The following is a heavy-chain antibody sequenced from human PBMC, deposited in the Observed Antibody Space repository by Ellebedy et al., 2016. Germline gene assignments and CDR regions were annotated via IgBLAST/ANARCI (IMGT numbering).Heavy chain of an antibody. J-gene: IGHJ4*02. CDR1: GGSISSSSYY. Sequence: SETLSLTCTVSGGSISSSSYYWSWIRQPPGKGLEWIGYIYYSGSTYYNPSLKSRVTISVDTSKNQFSLKLSSVTAADTAVYYCARGDTAMVTESFDYWGQGTLVTVSS. V-gene: IGHV4-30-4*01. CDR3: ARGDTAMVTESFDY. D-gene: IGHD5-18*01. CDR2: IYYSGST.